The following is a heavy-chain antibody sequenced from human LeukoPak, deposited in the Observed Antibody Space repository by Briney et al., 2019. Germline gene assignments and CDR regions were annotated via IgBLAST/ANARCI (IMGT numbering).Heavy chain of an antibody. CDR3: AKGHRLGRNWFDP. D-gene: IGHD6-19*01. CDR2: ISYDGSNK. CDR1: GFTFSSYG. J-gene: IGHJ5*02. Sequence: GRSLRLSCAAPGFTFSSYGMHWVRQAPGKGLEWVAVISYDGSNKYYADSVKGRFTISRDNSKNTLYLQMNSLRAEDTAVYYCAKGHRLGRNWFDPWGQGTLVTVSS. V-gene: IGHV3-30*18.